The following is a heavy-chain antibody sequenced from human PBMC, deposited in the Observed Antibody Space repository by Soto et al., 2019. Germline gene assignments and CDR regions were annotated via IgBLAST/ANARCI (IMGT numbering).Heavy chain of an antibody. Sequence: QVQLVESGGGVVQPGRSLRLSCAASEFTLSTYVMHWVRQAPGKGLEWVALIWYDGSSKYYTDSVKGRFTGSRDNSKNTRTMQMNSLRAEDTAVYHCVRGTSRDFPRGHNYYYMDVWGKGTTVTVSS. CDR3: VRGTSRDFPRGHNYYYMDV. CDR2: IWYDGSSK. D-gene: IGHD3-3*01. J-gene: IGHJ6*03. CDR1: EFTLSTYV. V-gene: IGHV3-33*01.